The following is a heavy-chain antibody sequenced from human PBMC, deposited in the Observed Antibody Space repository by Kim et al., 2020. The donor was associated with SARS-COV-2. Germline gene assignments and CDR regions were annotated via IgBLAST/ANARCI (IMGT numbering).Heavy chain of an antibody. V-gene: IGHV2-5*01. D-gene: IGHD3-3*01. Sequence: YSPSLKSRLTITKDTSKNQVVLTMTNMDPVDTATYYCAHRPGGPFFAYFDYWGQGTLVTVSS. CDR3: AHRPGGPFFAYFDY. J-gene: IGHJ4*02.